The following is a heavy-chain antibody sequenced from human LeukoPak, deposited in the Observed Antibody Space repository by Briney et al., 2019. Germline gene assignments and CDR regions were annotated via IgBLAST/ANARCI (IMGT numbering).Heavy chain of an antibody. Sequence: GGSLRLSCAASGFTFSSYAMSWVRQAPGKGLEWVSAISGSGGSTYYADSVKGRFTISRDNSKNTLYLHMNSLRAEDTAVYYCAKAAVDHSGSYSPDYWGQGTLVTVPS. D-gene: IGHD3-10*01. CDR1: GFTFSSYA. J-gene: IGHJ4*02. V-gene: IGHV3-23*01. CDR3: AKAAVDHSGSYSPDY. CDR2: ISGSGGST.